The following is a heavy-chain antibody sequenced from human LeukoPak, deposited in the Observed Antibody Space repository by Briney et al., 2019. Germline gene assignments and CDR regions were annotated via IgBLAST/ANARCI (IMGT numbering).Heavy chain of an antibody. CDR2: INHSGST. J-gene: IGHJ4*02. V-gene: IGHV4-34*01. CDR3: ARAVGGLRLGGLSSNTYYFDY. Sequence: SETLSLTCAVYGGSFSGYYWSWIRQPPGKGLEWIGEINHSGSTNYNPSLKSRVTISVDTSKNQFSLKLSSVTAADTAVYYCARAVGGLRLGGLSSNTYYFDYWGQGTLVTVSS. D-gene: IGHD3-16*02. CDR1: GGSFSGYY.